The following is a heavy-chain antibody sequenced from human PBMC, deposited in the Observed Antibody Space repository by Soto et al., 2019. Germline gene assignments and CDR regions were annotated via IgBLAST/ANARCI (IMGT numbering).Heavy chain of an antibody. J-gene: IGHJ5*02. Sequence: GESLKISCKGSGYSFTSYWIGWVRQMPGKGLEWMGIIYPGDSDTRYSPSFQGQVTISADKSISTAYLQWSSLKASDTAMYYCARQVHCGGDCYNSETPYGPNWFDPWGQGTLVTVSS. CDR1: GYSFTSYW. D-gene: IGHD2-21*02. CDR3: ARQVHCGGDCYNSETPYGPNWFDP. CDR2: IYPGDSDT. V-gene: IGHV5-51*01.